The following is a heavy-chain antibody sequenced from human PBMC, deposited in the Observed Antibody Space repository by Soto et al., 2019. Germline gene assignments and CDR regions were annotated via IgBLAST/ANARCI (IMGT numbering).Heavy chain of an antibody. CDR3: ARGAYSSSWYKDYYYGMDV. CDR2: IGTAGNT. Sequence: GAPRPSCATPGFPFSSYDMHWVRQATGKGLEWVSAIGTAGNTYYPGSVKRRYTSSRENAKNSLYLQMNSLRAGDTAVYYCARGAYSSSWYKDYYYGMDVWGQGTTVTVSS. D-gene: IGHD6-13*01. V-gene: IGHV3-13*01. CDR1: GFPFSSYD. J-gene: IGHJ6*02.